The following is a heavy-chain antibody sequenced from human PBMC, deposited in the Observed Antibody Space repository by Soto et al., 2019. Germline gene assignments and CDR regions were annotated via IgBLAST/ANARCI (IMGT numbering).Heavy chain of an antibody. CDR2: ISRIGDRT. Sequence: EVQLVESGEGLVQPGGSLRLSCAASGFTFSSYNIHWIRQAPGKGLEFVSAISRIGDRTYYADSVKGRFTITRDNSKNTVWLQMGSLRAEDMAVYYCARARCSSGQCYYFDYWGRGALVSVSS. J-gene: IGHJ4*02. CDR3: ARARCSSGQCYYFDY. CDR1: GFTFSSYN. V-gene: IGHV3-64*02. D-gene: IGHD2-15*01.